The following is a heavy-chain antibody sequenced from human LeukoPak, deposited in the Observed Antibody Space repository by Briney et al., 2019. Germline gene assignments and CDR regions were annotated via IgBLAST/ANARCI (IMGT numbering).Heavy chain of an antibody. J-gene: IGHJ3*02. D-gene: IGHD3-10*01. CDR2: IYHSGST. Sequence: SETLSLTCTVSGYSISSGYYWGWIRQPPGKGLEWIGSIYHSGSTYYNPSLKSRVTISVDTSKNQFSLKLSSVTAADTAVYYCARGLTMVRRDAFDIWGQGTMVTVSS. V-gene: IGHV4-38-2*02. CDR3: ARGLTMVRRDAFDI. CDR1: GYSISSGYY.